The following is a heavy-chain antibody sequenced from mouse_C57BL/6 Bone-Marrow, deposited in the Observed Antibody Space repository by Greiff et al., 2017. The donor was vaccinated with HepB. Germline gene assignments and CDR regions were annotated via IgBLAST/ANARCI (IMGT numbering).Heavy chain of an antibody. J-gene: IGHJ3*01. D-gene: IGHD1-1*01. CDR3: ARSGYYGSSY. V-gene: IGHV1-82*01. CDR1: GYAFSSSW. CDR2: IYPGDGDT. Sequence: VQLQQSGPELVKPGASVKISCKASGYAFSSSWMNWVKQRPGKGLEWIGRIYPGDGDTNYNGTFKGKATLTADKSSSTAYMQLSSLTSEDSAVYFCARSGYYGSSYWGQGTLVTVSA.